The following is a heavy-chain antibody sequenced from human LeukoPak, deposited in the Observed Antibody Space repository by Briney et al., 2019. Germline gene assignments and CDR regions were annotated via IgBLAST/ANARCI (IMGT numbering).Heavy chain of an antibody. CDR3: ASERAYQLQYPSPFDY. Sequence: AGGSLRLSCAASGFTFSNYWIHWVRQAPGKGLVWVSRINTDGSTTTYADSVKGRFSISRDNAKNTVYLQMNSRRAEDTAVYYCASERAYQLQYPSPFDYWGQGTLVTVSS. CDR1: GFTFSNYW. D-gene: IGHD2-2*02. V-gene: IGHV3-74*01. J-gene: IGHJ4*02. CDR2: INTDGSTT.